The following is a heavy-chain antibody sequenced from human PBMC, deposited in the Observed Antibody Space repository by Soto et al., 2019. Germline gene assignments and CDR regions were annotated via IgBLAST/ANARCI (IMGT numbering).Heavy chain of an antibody. CDR1: GGSISSYY. D-gene: IGHD3-16*02. V-gene: IGHV4-59*01. J-gene: IGHJ4*02. CDR2: IYYSGST. Sequence: QVQLQESGPGLVKPSETLSLTCTVSGGSISSYYWSWIRQPPGKGLEWIGYIYYSGSTNYNPSLKSRVTISVDTSKNQFSLKLSSVTAADTAVYYCARDYSIWGSYRYFDYWGQGTLVTVSS. CDR3: ARDYSIWGSYRYFDY.